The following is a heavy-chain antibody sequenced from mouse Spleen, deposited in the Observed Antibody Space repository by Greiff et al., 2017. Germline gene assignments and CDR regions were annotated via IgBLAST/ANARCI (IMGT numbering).Heavy chain of an antibody. V-gene: IGHV1S137*01. CDR2: ISTYYGDA. J-gene: IGHJ2*01. CDR1: GYTFTDYA. D-gene: IGHD2-3*01. CDR3: ARKMEDGYFDY. Sequence: QVQLQQSGAELVRPGVSVKISCKGSGYTFTDYAMYWVKQSHAKSLEWIGVISTYYGDASYNQKFKGKATMTVDKSSSTAYMELARLTSEDSAIYYCARKMEDGYFDYWGQGTTLTVSS.